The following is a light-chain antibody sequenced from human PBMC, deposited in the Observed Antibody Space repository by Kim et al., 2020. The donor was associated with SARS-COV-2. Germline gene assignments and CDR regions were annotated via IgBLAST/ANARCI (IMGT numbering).Light chain of an antibody. CDR2: AAS. CDR1: QSITTW. Sequence: ASVGDRVTITCRASQSITTWLAWYQQKPGRAPKLLIYAASSLQSGVPSRFSGSGSGTDFTLTISDLQPADFATYYCQQANSFPLTFGGGTKVDIK. CDR3: QQANSFPLT. J-gene: IGKJ4*01. V-gene: IGKV1D-12*01.